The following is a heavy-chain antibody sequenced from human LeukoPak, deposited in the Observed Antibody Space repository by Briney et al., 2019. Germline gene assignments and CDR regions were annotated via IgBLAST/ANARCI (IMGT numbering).Heavy chain of an antibody. CDR2: IYSGGST. V-gene: IGHV3-53*01. CDR3: AREERYSSSWYWAFDY. Sequence: GGSLTLSCAASGFTVSSNYMSWVRQAPGKGLEWVSVIYSGGSTYYADSVKGRFTISRDNSKNTLYLQMNSLRAEDTAVYYCAREERYSSSWYWAFDYWGQGTLVTVSS. D-gene: IGHD6-13*01. CDR1: GFTVSSNY. J-gene: IGHJ4*02.